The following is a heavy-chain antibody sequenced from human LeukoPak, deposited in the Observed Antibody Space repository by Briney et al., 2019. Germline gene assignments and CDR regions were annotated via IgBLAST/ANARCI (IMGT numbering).Heavy chain of an antibody. CDR3: AKDGTRGIRFGKIPHYFDY. J-gene: IGHJ4*02. D-gene: IGHD3-10*01. CDR1: GFTFSSYG. Sequence: GGSLRLSCAASGFTFSSYGMHWVRQAPGKGLEWVAFIRYDGSNKYFADSVKGRFTISRDSSKNTLYLQMNSPRVDDTAVYYCAKDGTRGIRFGKIPHYFDYWGQGTLVTVSS. V-gene: IGHV3-30*02. CDR2: IRYDGSNK.